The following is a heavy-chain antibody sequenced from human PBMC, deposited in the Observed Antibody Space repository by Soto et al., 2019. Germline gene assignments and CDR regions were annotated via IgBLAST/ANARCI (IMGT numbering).Heavy chain of an antibody. CDR2: ISWNSGTR. CDR1: GFTFDIYA. CDR3: AKELGGYSYGYELDH. Sequence: EVQLVDSGGGLVQPGRSLRLSCAASGFTFDIYAMHWVRQAPGKGLEWVSSISWNSGTRGYADSVKGRFTISRDNAKNSLYVQMDSLRTEDTAFYYCAKELGGYSYGYELDHWGQGTLGAVSS. J-gene: IGHJ4*02. D-gene: IGHD5-18*01. V-gene: IGHV3-9*01.